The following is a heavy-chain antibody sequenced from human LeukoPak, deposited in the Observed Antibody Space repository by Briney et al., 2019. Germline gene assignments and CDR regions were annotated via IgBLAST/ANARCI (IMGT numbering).Heavy chain of an antibody. D-gene: IGHD3-22*01. CDR1: GGTFSSYA. J-gene: IGHJ3*02. V-gene: IGHV1-69*01. CDR2: IIPFFGTA. CDR3: AGRTYYYESSGYYYDAFDI. Sequence: ASVKVSCKASGGTFSSYAISWVRQAPGQGLEWMGGIIPFFGTANYAQKFQGRVTVTADESTSTAYMELSSLRSEDTAVYYCAGRTYYYESSGYYYDAFDIWGQGTMVTVSS.